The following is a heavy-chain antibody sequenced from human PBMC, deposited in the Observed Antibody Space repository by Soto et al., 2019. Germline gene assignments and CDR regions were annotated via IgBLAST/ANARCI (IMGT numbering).Heavy chain of an antibody. V-gene: IGHV3-21*01. CDR3: AREPEGIAAALDY. Sequence: EVQLVESGGGLVKPGGSLRLSCAASGFTFRTYGMNWVRRAPGGGREWVASISSSGSFIYYADSVKGRFTISRDDAEKSLYLQMNSLRAEDTALYYCAREPEGIAAALDYWGQGTLVTVSS. CDR1: GFTFRTYG. CDR2: ISSSGSFI. J-gene: IGHJ4*02. D-gene: IGHD6-13*01.